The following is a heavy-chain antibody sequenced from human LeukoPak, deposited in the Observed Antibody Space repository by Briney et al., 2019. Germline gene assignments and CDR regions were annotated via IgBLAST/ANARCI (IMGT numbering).Heavy chain of an antibody. Sequence: PGGSLRLSCAASGFTFSDYWMNWVRQAPGKGLEWVANKKQDGSEKSYVDSVKGRFTISRDNAKNSLYLQMNSLRAEDTAVYYCARSTMIRGVYYFDYWGQGTLVTVSS. CDR2: KKQDGSEK. V-gene: IGHV3-7*01. CDR3: ARSTMIRGVYYFDY. J-gene: IGHJ4*02. D-gene: IGHD3-10*01. CDR1: GFTFSDYW.